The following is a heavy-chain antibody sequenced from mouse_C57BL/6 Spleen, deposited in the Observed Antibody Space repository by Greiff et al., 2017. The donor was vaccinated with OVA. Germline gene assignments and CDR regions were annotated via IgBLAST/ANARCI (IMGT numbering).Heavy chain of an antibody. J-gene: IGHJ1*03. CDR2: ILPSIGRT. CDR3: ARPLQTSHWYFDV. CDR1: DSEVFPIAY. V-gene: IGHV15-2*01. D-gene: IGHD1-2*01. Sequence: SGSELRSPGSSVKLSCKDFDSEVFPIAYMSWVRQKPGHGFEWIGGILPSIGRTIYGEKFEDKATLDADTLSNTAYLEINSLTSEDSAIYYCARPLQTSHWYFDVWGTGTTVTVSS.